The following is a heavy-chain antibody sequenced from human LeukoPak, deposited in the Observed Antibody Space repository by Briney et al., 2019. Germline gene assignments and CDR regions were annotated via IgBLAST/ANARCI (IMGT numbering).Heavy chain of an antibody. V-gene: IGHV4-59*08. CDR2: IYDSGST. Sequence: KPSETXXLTXTXXGGSISSYYWSWIRQPPGKGLEWIGYIYDSGSTNHNPSLKRRVTISRDKSKNKFSQKRNSVTAADTAVYYCARHRGGSYGRYYYYMDVWGKGTTVTVSS. D-gene: IGHD1-26*01. J-gene: IGHJ6*03. CDR1: GGSISSYY. CDR3: ARHRGGSYGRYYYYMDV.